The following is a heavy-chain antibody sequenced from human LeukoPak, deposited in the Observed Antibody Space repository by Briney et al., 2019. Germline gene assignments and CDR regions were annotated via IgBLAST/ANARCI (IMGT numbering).Heavy chain of an antibody. Sequence: GGSLRLSCAASGFTFSSYAMSWVRQAPGKGLEWVSAISGSGGSTYYADSVKGRFTISRDNSKNTLYLQMNSLRADDTAVYYCARGGLLWFGELSFWGQGTLVTVSS. D-gene: IGHD3-10*01. CDR1: GFTFSSYA. CDR2: ISGSGGST. V-gene: IGHV3-23*01. CDR3: ARGGLLWFGELSF. J-gene: IGHJ4*02.